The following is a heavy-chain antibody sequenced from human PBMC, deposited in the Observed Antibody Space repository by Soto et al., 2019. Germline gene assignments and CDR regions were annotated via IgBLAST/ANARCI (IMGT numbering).Heavy chain of an antibody. CDR1: VYSFTSYW. V-gene: IGHV5-10-1*01. D-gene: IGHD4-4*01. CDR3: ASRAGTVTTDYYYGMDV. CDR2: IDPSDSYT. Sequence: GESLKIACNGSVYSFTSYWISWVRQMPGKGLERMGRIDPSDSYTNYSPSFQGHVTISADKSISTAYLQWSSLKASDTAMYYCASRAGTVTTDYYYGMDVWGQGTTVTVSS. J-gene: IGHJ6*02.